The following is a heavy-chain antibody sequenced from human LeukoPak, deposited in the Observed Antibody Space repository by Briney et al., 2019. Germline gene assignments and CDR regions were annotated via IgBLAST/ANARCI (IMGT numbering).Heavy chain of an antibody. V-gene: IGHV1-18*01. Sequence: GASVTVSCTASGYTFTIYYITWVRQAPGQGREWMGWIISYSDNPTYARNLHGRVTMTTDTSTSTAYMELRSLRSDDTAVYYCARTPHYCSGGSCYFDVFDIWGQGTMVTVS. J-gene: IGHJ3*02. D-gene: IGHD2-15*01. CDR1: GYTFTIYY. CDR3: ARTPHYCSGGSCYFDVFDI. CDR2: IISYSDNP.